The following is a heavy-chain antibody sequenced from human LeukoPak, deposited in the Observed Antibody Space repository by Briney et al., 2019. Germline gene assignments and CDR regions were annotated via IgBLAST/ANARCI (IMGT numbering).Heavy chain of an antibody. Sequence: ASVKVSCKASGYTFTGYYMHWVRQAPGQGLEWMGWINPNSGGTNYAQKFQGRVTMTRDTSISTAHMELSRLRSDDTAVYYCAREPGITIFGVVIMGAFDIWGQGTMVTVSS. CDR1: GYTFTGYY. D-gene: IGHD3-3*01. V-gene: IGHV1-2*02. CDR3: AREPGITIFGVVIMGAFDI. J-gene: IGHJ3*02. CDR2: INPNSGGT.